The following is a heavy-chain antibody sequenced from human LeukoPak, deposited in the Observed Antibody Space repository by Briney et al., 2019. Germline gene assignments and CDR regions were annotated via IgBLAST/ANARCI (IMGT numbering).Heavy chain of an antibody. Sequence: GESPKISCKASGYSFSSYWIAWVRQIPGKGLEWMGIINPADSDTRYSLSIQGQVTISADRSISTAYLQWSSLKASDTAIYYCARGEGGYNYAFWGQGTLVSVSS. CDR2: INPADSDT. V-gene: IGHV5-51*01. CDR1: GYSFSSYW. J-gene: IGHJ4*02. CDR3: ARGEGGYNYAF. D-gene: IGHD5-24*01.